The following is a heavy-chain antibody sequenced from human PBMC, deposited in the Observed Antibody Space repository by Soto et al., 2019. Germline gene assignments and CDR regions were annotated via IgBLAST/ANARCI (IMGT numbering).Heavy chain of an antibody. V-gene: IGHV4-34*01. CDR1: GGSFSGYY. J-gene: IGHJ4*02. Sequence: PSETLSLTCAVHGGSFSGYYWDWIRQPPGKGLEWIGEVNHGGTSNYNPSLKSRATISVDTSKNQFSLKLSSVTAADTAVYYCARPGYSSSWYFDYRGQGTLVTVSS. D-gene: IGHD6-13*01. CDR2: VNHGGTS. CDR3: ARPGYSSSWYFDY.